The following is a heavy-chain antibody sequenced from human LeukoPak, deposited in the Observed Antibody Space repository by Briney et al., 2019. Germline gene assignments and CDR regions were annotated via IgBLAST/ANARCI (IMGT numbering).Heavy chain of an antibody. CDR3: ARGPYDYEDY. CDR1: GGSISSYY. J-gene: IGHJ4*02. Sequence: PSETLSLTCTVSGGSISSYYWSWIRQPPGKGLEWIGYIYYSGSTNYNPSLKSRVTISVDTSKNQFSLKLSSVTAADTAVYYCARGPYDYEDYWGQGTLVTVSS. V-gene: IGHV4-59*01. CDR2: IYYSGST. D-gene: IGHD3-3*01.